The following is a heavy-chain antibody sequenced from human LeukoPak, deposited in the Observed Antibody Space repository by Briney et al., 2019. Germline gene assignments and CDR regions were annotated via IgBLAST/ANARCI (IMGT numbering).Heavy chain of an antibody. J-gene: IGHJ5*02. CDR3: ARSGSYCSGGSCYLNWFDP. D-gene: IGHD2-15*01. CDR2: FDPEDGET. Sequence: ASVKVSCKVSGYTLTELSMHWVRQAPGKGLEWMGGFDPEDGETIYAQKFQGRVTMTEDTSTDTAYMELSRLRSDDTAVYYCARSGSYCSGGSCYLNWFDPWGQGTLVTVSS. V-gene: IGHV1-24*01. CDR1: GYTLTELS.